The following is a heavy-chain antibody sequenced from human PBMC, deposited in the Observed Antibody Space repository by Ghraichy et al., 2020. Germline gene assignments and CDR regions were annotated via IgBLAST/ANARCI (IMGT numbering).Heavy chain of an antibody. J-gene: IGHJ4*02. Sequence: GGSLRLSCAASGFTFSSYWMHWVRQAPGKGLVWVSRINSDGSSTSYADSVKGRFTISRDNAKNTLYLQMNSLRAEDTAVYYCAREAIFGAPDYWGQGTLVTVSS. CDR1: GFTFSSYW. CDR2: INSDGSST. D-gene: IGHD3-3*01. CDR3: AREAIFGAPDY. V-gene: IGHV3-74*01.